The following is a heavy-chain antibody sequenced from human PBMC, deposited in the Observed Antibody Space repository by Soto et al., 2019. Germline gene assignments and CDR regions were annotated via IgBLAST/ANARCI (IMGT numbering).Heavy chain of an antibody. Sequence: SLRLSCAASGFTFSSYSMNCVRQAPGKGLEWVSSISSSSSYIYYADSVKGRFTISRDNAKNSLYLQMNSLRAEDTAVYYCARDRNSGYDFAAFDIWGQGTMVTVSS. CDR1: GFTFSSYS. CDR2: ISSSSSYI. V-gene: IGHV3-21*01. CDR3: ARDRNSGYDFAAFDI. J-gene: IGHJ3*02. D-gene: IGHD5-12*01.